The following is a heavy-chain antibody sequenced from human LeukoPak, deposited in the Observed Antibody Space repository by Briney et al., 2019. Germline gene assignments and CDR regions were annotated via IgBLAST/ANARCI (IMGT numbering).Heavy chain of an antibody. V-gene: IGHV1-8*01. CDR2: MNPNSANT. CDR1: GYTFTSYD. J-gene: IGHJ4*02. Sequence: ASVKVSCKASGYTFTSYDINWVRQAPGQGLEWMGWMNPNSANTGYALKFQGRVTMTRNTSISTAYMELSSLTSEDTAVYYCARGLGVNSGYYVDCWGQGTLVTVSS. CDR3: ARGLGVNSGYYVDC. D-gene: IGHD3-22*01.